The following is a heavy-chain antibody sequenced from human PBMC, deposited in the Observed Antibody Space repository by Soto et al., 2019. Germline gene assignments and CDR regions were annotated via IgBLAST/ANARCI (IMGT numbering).Heavy chain of an antibody. CDR2: INHSGST. Sequence: SETLSLTCAVYGGSFSGYYWSWIRQPPGKGLEWIGEINHSGSTNYNPSLKSRVTISVDTSKNQFSLKLSSVTAADTAVYYCAGYSSGYAFDYWGQGTLVTVSS. V-gene: IGHV4-34*01. CDR3: AGYSSGYAFDY. CDR1: GGSFSGYY. J-gene: IGHJ4*02. D-gene: IGHD3-22*01.